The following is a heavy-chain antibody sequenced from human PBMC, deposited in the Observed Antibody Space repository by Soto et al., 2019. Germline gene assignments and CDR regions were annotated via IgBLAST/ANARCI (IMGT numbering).Heavy chain of an antibody. J-gene: IGHJ4*02. V-gene: IGHV4-39*01. CDR3: ASWIAAAGGTYFDY. Sequence: LSLTCTVSGGSISSSSYYWGWIRQPPGKGLEWIGSIYYSGSTYYNPSLKSRVTISVDTSKNQFSLKLSSVTAADTAVYYCASWIAAAGGTYFDYWGQGTLVTVSS. CDR1: GGSISSSSYY. D-gene: IGHD6-13*01. CDR2: IYYSGST.